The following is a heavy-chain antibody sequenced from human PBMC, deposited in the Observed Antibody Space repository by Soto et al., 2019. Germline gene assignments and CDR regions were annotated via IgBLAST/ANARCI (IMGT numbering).Heavy chain of an antibody. D-gene: IGHD6-19*01. CDR1: GDSVSSNTAA. CDR2: TYYRSNWRH. Sequence: PSQTLSLTCAISGDSVSSNTAAWNWIRSSPSRGLEWLGRTYYRSNWRHDYAVSVKSRITVNPDTSKNHFSLQLNSVTPDDTAVYYCERGVAGSAFELWGQGTLVTVSS. V-gene: IGHV6-1*01. J-gene: IGHJ4*02. CDR3: ERGVAGSAFEL.